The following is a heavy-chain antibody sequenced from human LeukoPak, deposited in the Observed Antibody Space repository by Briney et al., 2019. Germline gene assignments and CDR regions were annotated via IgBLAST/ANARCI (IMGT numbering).Heavy chain of an antibody. V-gene: IGHV3-23*01. Sequence: PGGSLRLSCAASGFTFSNYAMSWVRQAPGKGLEWVSAIGGGGRSTYYADSVKGRFTISRDNSKNTLYLQMNSLRAEDTAIYYCAKDPPFYGDYDYFDYWGQGTLVTVSS. CDR2: IGGGGRST. CDR3: AKDPPFYGDYDYFDY. CDR1: GFTFSNYA. J-gene: IGHJ4*02. D-gene: IGHD4-17*01.